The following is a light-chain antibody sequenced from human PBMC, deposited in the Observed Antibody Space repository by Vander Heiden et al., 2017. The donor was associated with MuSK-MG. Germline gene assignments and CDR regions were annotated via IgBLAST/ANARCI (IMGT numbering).Light chain of an antibody. V-gene: IGKV1-NL1*01. CDR3: QQYYINPPT. CDR1: KGISRS. Sequence: DIQMTHSPSSLSASVGDRVTITCRASKGISRSLAWYQQRPGIAPKLLLYAASTLESGVPSRFSGSGSGTDYTLTISGLQHDDFATYYCQQYYINPPTFGQGTKVDMK. J-gene: IGKJ1*01. CDR2: AAS.